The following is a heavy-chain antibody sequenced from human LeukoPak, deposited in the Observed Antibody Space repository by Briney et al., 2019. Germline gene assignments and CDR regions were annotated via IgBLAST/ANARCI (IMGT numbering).Heavy chain of an antibody. CDR2: IKSDDSST. Sequence: PGGSLRLSCAASGFTFGSSWMHWVRQAPGKGLVWVSRIKSDDSSTNYADSVEGRFTISRDNAKNTLYLQMNSLRAEDTAVYYCARDNWFSLDYWGQGTLVTVSS. CDR3: ARDNWFSLDY. D-gene: IGHD3-10*01. J-gene: IGHJ4*02. V-gene: IGHV3-74*01. CDR1: GFTFGSSW.